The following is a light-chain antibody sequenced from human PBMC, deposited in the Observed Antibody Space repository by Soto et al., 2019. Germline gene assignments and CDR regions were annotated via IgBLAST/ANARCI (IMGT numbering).Light chain of an antibody. Sequence: ENVLTQSPGTLSLSPGERATLSCRASQRISSSYLAWYQQKPGQTPRLLIYHASNRATGIPDRFSGSGSGTDFTLTISRREPEDFAVYYCQQYGDSLLTFGGGTKVEIK. CDR2: HAS. CDR1: QRISSSY. J-gene: IGKJ4*01. CDR3: QQYGDSLLT. V-gene: IGKV3-20*01.